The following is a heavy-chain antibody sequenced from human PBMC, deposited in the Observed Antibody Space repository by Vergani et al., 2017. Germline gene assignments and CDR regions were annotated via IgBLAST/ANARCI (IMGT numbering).Heavy chain of an antibody. D-gene: IGHD6-13*01. CDR2: ILYDGSNK. Sequence: QVQLVESGGGVVQPGRSLRLSCAASGFTFSSYGMHWVRQAPGKGLEWVAVILYDGSNKYYADSVKGRFTISRDNSKNTLYLQMNSLRAEDTAVYYCARDTERVPVFSSPYWGQGTLVTVSS. J-gene: IGHJ4*02. V-gene: IGHV3-33*01. CDR3: ARDTERVPVFSSPY. CDR1: GFTFSSYG.